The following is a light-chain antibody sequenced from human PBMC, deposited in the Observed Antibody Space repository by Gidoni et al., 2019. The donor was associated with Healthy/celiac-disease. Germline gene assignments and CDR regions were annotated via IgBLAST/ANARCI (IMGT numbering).Light chain of an antibody. V-gene: IGLV2-14*03. CDR2: DVS. Sequence: QSALTQPASVSGSPGQSITISCTGTSSDVGGYNYVSWYQQHPGKAPKLMIYDVSNRPSGVYNRFSGSKSGNTACLTISGLQAEDEADYYCSSYTSSSTYVFGTGTKVTVL. CDR3: SSYTSSSTYV. J-gene: IGLJ1*01. CDR1: SSDVGGYNY.